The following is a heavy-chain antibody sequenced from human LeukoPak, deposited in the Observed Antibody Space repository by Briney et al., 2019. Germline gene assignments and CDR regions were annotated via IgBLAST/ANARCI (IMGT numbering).Heavy chain of an antibody. CDR3: ARDSVWFSLEPHPYDP. D-gene: IGHD3-16*01. CDR1: GFTFSDYT. CDR2: ISSRSNYI. Sequence: PGGSLRLSCAASGFTFSDYTMNWVRQAPGKGLEWVSSISSRSNYIYYADSVKGRFTISRDNANNSLYLQMNSLRAEDTAVYYCARDSVWFSLEPHPYDPWGQGALVTVSS. J-gene: IGHJ5*02. V-gene: IGHV3-21*01.